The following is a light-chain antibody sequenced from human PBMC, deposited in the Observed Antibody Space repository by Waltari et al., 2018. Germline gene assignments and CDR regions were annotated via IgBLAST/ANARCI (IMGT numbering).Light chain of an antibody. CDR1: QSVSSN. CDR2: GAS. V-gene: IGKV3D-15*01. CDR3: QQYNNWPRT. J-gene: IGKJ1*01. Sequence: VMTQSPATRSVSLGETAPPSFRASQSVSSNLAWYQQKPGQAPRLLIYGASTRATGITASFSGSGSGTEFTLTISSLQSEDFAVYHCQQYNNWPRTFGQGTKVEIK.